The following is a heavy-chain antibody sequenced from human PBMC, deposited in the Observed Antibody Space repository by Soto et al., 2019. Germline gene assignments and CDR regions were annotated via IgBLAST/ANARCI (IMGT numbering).Heavy chain of an antibody. CDR2: INPKSDDT. CDR3: ARKHSLDYIRWGLDP. D-gene: IGHD4-4*01. V-gene: IGHV1-2*02. CDR1: GYPFSDNQ. Sequence: QVQLVQSGSEVKKPGASVKVSCKASGYPFSDNQIHWLRRAPGQGLEWMGRINPKSDDTNYAQKFQGRVTMARDTSTDTACLELTGLTSDDTATYYCARKHSLDYIRWGLDPCGEGTLVTVSS. J-gene: IGHJ5*02.